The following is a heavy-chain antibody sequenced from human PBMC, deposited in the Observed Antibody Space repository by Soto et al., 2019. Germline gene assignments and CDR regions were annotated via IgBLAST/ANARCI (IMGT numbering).Heavy chain of an antibody. CDR3: ARGPGYYFDY. J-gene: IGHJ4*02. V-gene: IGHV3-66*01. Sequence: GGSLRLSCAASGFTVISNSMSWVRQAPGKGLEWVSVIYSGGNTYYADSVKGRFTISRDNFKNTVYLQMGSLRAEDMAVYYCARGPGYYFDYWGQGTLVTVSS. CDR2: IYSGGNT. CDR1: GFTVISNS.